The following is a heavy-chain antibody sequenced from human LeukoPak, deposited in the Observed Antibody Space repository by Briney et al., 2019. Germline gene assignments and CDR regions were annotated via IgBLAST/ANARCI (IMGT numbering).Heavy chain of an antibody. J-gene: IGHJ3*02. CDR3: ANFAPTFGGVIANDAFDI. CDR2: ISYDGSNK. D-gene: IGHD3-16*02. CDR1: GFTFSSYG. Sequence: TGGSLRLSCAASGFTFSSYGMHWVRQAPGRGLEWVAVISYDGSNKYYADSVKGRFTISRDNSKNTLYLQMNSLRAEDTAVYYCANFAPTFGGVIANDAFDIWGQGTMVTVSS. V-gene: IGHV3-30*18.